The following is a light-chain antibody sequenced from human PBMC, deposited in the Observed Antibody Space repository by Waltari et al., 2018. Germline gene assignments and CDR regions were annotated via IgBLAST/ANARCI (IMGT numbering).Light chain of an antibody. CDR1: QNVVTS. V-gene: IGKV3-11*01. CDR2: AAA. Sequence: IVLTQSPATLSSSPGERATLSCRASQNVVTSVAWYQQKPGQTPRLLIYAAATRATGIPARFSGSGFGTEFTLTISSLEPEDSAVYYCQQRYDWPQDPTFGGGTKVEIK. J-gene: IGKJ4*01. CDR3: QQRYDWPQDPT.